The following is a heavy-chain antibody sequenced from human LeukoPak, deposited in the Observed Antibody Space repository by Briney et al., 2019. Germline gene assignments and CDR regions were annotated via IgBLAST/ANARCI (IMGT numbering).Heavy chain of an antibody. J-gene: IGHJ6*04. CDR3: AELGITMIGGV. D-gene: IGHD3-10*02. V-gene: IGHV3-23*01. Sequence: GGSLRLSCAASGFTFSSYAMTWVRQAPGRGLEWVSGISGSGGNTYYTDSVRGRLSISRGNSKNTLYLQVNSLRAEDTAVYYCAELGITMIGGVWGKGTTVTVSS. CDR1: GFTFSSYA. CDR2: ISGSGGNT.